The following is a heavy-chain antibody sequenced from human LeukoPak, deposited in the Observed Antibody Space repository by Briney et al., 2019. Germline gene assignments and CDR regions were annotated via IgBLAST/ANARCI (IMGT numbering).Heavy chain of an antibody. CDR1: GGSFSGYY. V-gene: IGHV4-34*01. Sequence: SETLSLTCAVYGGSFSGYYRSWIRQPPGKGLEWIGEINHSGSTNYNHSLKSRLTISVDTSKNQSSLKVSSVTAAGTAVYYCARDGSSSESYWGQGTLVTVSS. D-gene: IGHD6-6*01. CDR3: ARDGSSSESY. J-gene: IGHJ4*02. CDR2: INHSGST.